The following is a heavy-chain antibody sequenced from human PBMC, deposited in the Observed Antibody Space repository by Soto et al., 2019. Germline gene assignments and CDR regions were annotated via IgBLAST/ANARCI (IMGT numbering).Heavy chain of an antibody. CDR3: ATGLKLWNASKCYYIDV. V-gene: IGHV1-8*02. J-gene: IGHJ6*03. CDR2: MNPDSGNT. Sequence: ASVKVSCKASGYTFTNYDINWVRQATGQGLEWMGWMNPDSGNTGYALKFQGRVTMTRNTSISTVFLEVSSLRSEDTAVYYCATGLKLWNASKCYYIDVGGKGTTVTVSS. D-gene: IGHD1-1*01. CDR1: GYTFTNYD.